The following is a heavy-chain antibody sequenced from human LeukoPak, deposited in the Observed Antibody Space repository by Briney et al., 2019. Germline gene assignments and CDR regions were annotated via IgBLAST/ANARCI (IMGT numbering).Heavy chain of an antibody. CDR2: IYYSGST. V-gene: IGHV4-59*01. CDR1: GGSISNNY. CDR3: AKHLTNAYYDMIWFDP. J-gene: IGHJ5*02. D-gene: IGHD3-16*01. Sequence: SETLSLTCTVSGGSISNNYWSWIRQPPGKGPEWIGYIYYSGSTNYNPSLKSRVTISVDTSKNQFSLTLRSVTAADTAVYYCAKHLTNAYYDMIWFDPWGQGTLVTVSS.